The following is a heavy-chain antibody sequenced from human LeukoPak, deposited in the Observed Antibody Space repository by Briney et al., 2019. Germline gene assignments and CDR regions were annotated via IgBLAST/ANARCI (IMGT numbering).Heavy chain of an antibody. Sequence: PGGALRLSCAASGVTFSGSWMTWGRQAPGEGLEWGAHINKDGSEKYYLDSVKGRFTISRDNAKNSLYLQMNSLRAEDTAVYFCARDQRASPSPADYWGQGTLVTVSS. J-gene: IGHJ4*02. CDR2: INKDGSEK. V-gene: IGHV3-7*01. CDR1: GVTFSGSW. CDR3: ARDQRASPSPADY.